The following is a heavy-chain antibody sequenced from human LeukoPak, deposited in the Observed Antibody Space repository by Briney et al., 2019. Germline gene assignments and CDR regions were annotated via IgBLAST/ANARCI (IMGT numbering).Heavy chain of an antibody. Sequence: SETLSLTCAVYGGSFSGYYWRWIRQPPGKGLEWIGEINHSGSTNYNTSLKSRVTISVDTSKNQFSLKMSSVTAADTAVYYCARGGRGLVAYSWFDPWGQGTLVTVSS. D-gene: IGHD6-19*01. V-gene: IGHV4-34*01. CDR3: ARGGRGLVAYSWFDP. CDR2: INHSGST. CDR1: GGSFSGYY. J-gene: IGHJ5*02.